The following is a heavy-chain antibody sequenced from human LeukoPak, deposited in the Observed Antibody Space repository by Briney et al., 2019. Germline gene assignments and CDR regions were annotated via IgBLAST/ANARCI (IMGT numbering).Heavy chain of an antibody. V-gene: IGHV4-39*01. CDR3: ARPAHEGSGWPLNY. D-gene: IGHD6-19*01. CDR1: GGSISSSTYY. J-gene: IGHJ4*02. CDR2: IYYSGST. Sequence: SETLSLTCTVSGGSISSSTYYWGWIRQPPGKGLEWIGSIYYSGSTYYNPSLKSRVTISVDTSKNQFSLKLSSVTAADTAVYYCARPAHEGSGWPLNYWGQGTLVTVS.